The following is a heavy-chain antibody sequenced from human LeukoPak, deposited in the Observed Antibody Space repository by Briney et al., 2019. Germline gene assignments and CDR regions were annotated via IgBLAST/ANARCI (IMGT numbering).Heavy chain of an antibody. Sequence: GGSLRLSCAASGFTFSSYGMHWVRQAPGKGLEWVAVIWYDGGNKYYADSVKGRFTISRDNSKNTLYLQMNSLRAEDTAVYYCARDLHVSGSYTRGAFDIWGQGTMVTVSS. J-gene: IGHJ3*02. CDR1: GFTFSSYG. V-gene: IGHV3-33*01. CDR3: ARDLHVSGSYTRGAFDI. D-gene: IGHD3-10*01. CDR2: IWYDGGNK.